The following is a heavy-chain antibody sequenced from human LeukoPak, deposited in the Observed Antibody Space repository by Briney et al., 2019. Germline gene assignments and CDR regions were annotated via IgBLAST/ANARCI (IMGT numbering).Heavy chain of an antibody. V-gene: IGHV4-30-4*01. Sequence: PSETLSLTCTVSGGSISSGDYYWSWIRQPPGKGLEWIVYIYYSGSTYYNPSLKSRVTISVDTSKNQFSLKLSSVTAADTAVYYCASSHDYGDYGGAFDIWGQGTMVTVSS. D-gene: IGHD4-17*01. CDR3: ASSHDYGDYGGAFDI. J-gene: IGHJ3*02. CDR2: IYYSGST. CDR1: GGSISSGDYY.